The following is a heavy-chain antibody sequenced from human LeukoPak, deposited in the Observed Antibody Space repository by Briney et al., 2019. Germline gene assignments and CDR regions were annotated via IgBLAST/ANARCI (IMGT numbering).Heavy chain of an antibody. CDR1: GDSISSGFYY. J-gene: IGHJ6*03. D-gene: IGHD4-23*01. CDR3: ARGGGNGGGWVGHIYYMDV. Sequence: SEALSLTCTVSGDSISSGFYYWSWVRQPAGKGLEWIGCIYSSGSTNYNPSLRSRVTISVDMSKNQFSLKLSSVTAADTAVYYCARGGGNGGGWVGHIYYMDVWGKGTTVTVSS. CDR2: IYSSGST. V-gene: IGHV4-61*02.